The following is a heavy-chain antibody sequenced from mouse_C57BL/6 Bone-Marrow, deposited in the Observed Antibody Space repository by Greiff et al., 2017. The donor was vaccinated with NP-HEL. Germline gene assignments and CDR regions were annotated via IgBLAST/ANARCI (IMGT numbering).Heavy chain of an antibody. CDR1: GYTFTSYW. V-gene: IGHV1-64*01. CDR2: IHPNSGST. J-gene: IGHJ2*01. Sequence: QVQLQQPGAELVKPGASVKLSCKASGYTFTSYWMHWVKQRPGQGLEWIGMIHPNSGSTNYNEKFKSKATLTVDKSSSTAYMQLSSLTSEDSAVYYCARELGSSYFDYWGQGTTRTVSS. D-gene: IGHD1-1*01. CDR3: ARELGSSYFDY.